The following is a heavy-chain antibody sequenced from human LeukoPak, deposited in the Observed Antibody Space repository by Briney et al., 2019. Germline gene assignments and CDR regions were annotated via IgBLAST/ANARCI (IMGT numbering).Heavy chain of an antibody. Sequence: GASVKVSCKASGYTFTGYYMHWVRQAPGQGLEWMGIINPSGGSTSYAQKFQGRVTMTRDTSTSTVYMELSSLRSEDTAVYYCASALGYCSGGSCYSTPEFGYWGQGTLVTVSS. D-gene: IGHD2-15*01. CDR1: GYTFTGYY. J-gene: IGHJ4*02. CDR3: ASALGYCSGGSCYSTPEFGY. CDR2: INPSGGST. V-gene: IGHV1-46*01.